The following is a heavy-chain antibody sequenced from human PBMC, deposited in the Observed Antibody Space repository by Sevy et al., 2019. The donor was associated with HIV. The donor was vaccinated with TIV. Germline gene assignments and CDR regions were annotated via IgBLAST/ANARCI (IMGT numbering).Heavy chain of an antibody. CDR2: INHSGST. CDR1: GGSFSGYY. J-gene: IGHJ6*02. V-gene: IGHV4-34*01. D-gene: IGHD1-1*01. Sequence: SETLSLTCAVYGGSFSGYYWSWIRQPPGKGLEWIGEINHSGSTNYNPPLKSRVTISVDTSKNQFSLKLSSVTAADTAVYYCARFRGTRYYYYGMDVWGQGTTVTVSS. CDR3: ARFRGTRYYYYGMDV.